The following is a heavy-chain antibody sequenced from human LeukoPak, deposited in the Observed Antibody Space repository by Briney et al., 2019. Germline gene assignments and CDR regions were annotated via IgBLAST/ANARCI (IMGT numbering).Heavy chain of an antibody. D-gene: IGHD2-15*01. Sequence: GGSLRLSCAASGFTFTDYGMNWVRQAPGKGLEWVSGITPDAGRTYYADSVKGRFTIYRDNSKNTVYLQMNSLRAEDAAVYYCAKAPVTSCRGAFCYPFDYWGQGTLVTVSS. V-gene: IGHV3-23*01. CDR3: AKAPVTSCRGAFCYPFDY. CDR2: ITPDAGRT. J-gene: IGHJ4*02. CDR1: GFTFTDYG.